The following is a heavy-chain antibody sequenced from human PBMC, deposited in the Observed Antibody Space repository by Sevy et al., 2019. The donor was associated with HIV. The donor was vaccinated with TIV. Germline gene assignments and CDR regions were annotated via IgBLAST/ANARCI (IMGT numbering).Heavy chain of an antibody. CDR2: IYHSGST. D-gene: IGHD3-22*01. CDR3: AREDDSSGAFFDY. CDR1: GGSISSGGYS. V-gene: IGHV4-30-2*01. Sequence: SETLSLTCAVSGGSISSGGYSWSWIRQPPGKGLEWIGYIYHSGSTYYNPSLKSRVTISVDRSKNQFSLKLSSVTAADTAVYYCAREDDSSGAFFDYWGQRTLVTVSS. J-gene: IGHJ4*02.